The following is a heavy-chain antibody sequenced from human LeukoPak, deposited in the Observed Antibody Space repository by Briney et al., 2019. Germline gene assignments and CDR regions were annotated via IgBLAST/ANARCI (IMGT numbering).Heavy chain of an antibody. CDR1: GFTFSNYA. CDR3: AKVRCSGGTCYLDHFDY. V-gene: IGHV3-23*01. Sequence: PGGSLRLSCAASGFTFSNYAMNWVRQAPGMGLEWVSAVIGSGDKTKYADSVKGRFTISRDNSKNTLYLQMNSLRAEDTSVYYCAKVRCSGGTCYLDHFDYWGQGTLVTVSS. D-gene: IGHD2-15*01. J-gene: IGHJ4*02. CDR2: VIGSGDKT.